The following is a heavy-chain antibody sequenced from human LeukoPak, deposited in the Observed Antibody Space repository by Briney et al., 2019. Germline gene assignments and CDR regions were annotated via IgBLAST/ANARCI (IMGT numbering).Heavy chain of an antibody. CDR2: ITGNGNST. CDR3: VSSGGSV. D-gene: IGHD2-15*01. J-gene: IGHJ4*02. CDR1: GFTFSSYW. Sequence: QPGGSLRLSCAASGFTFSSYWMHWVRQAPGKGLVWVSLITGNGNSTIYADSVKGRFTISRDNAKNTLYLQMNSLRPEDTAVYYCVSSGGSVWGQGTLVIVSS. V-gene: IGHV3-74*01.